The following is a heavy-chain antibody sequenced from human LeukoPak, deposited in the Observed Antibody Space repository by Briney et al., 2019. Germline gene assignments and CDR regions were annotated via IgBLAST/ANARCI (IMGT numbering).Heavy chain of an antibody. CDR1: GFTFSGYA. Sequence: GGSLRLSCAASGFTFSGYAIHWVRQAPGKGLEWVALISYDGSNKYYADSVKGRFTISRDNSKNTLYLQMNSLRTEDTAVYYCAKSYSGSYYVIDYWGQGTLVTVSS. J-gene: IGHJ4*02. D-gene: IGHD1-26*01. CDR3: AKSYSGSYYVIDY. CDR2: ISYDGSNK. V-gene: IGHV3-30-3*02.